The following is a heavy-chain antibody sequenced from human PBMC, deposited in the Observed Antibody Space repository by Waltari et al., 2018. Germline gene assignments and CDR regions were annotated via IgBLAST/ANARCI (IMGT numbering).Heavy chain of an antibody. CDR2: IIPSFDTA. CDR1: GCTFSSYA. D-gene: IGHD1-26*01. V-gene: IGHV1-69*01. J-gene: IGHJ6*02. Sequence: QVQLVQSGAEVKKPGSSVKVSCKASGCTFSSYAISWVRQGPGQGLEWMGGIIPSFDTAKYAKKFQGRVTCTADESTSTAYMELSSLRSEDTAVYYCASGKEWELRYGMDVWGQGTTVTVSS. CDR3: ASGKEWELRYGMDV.